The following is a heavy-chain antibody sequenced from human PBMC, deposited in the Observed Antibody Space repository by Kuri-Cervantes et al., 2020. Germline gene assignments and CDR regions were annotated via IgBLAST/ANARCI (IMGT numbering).Heavy chain of an antibody. Sequence: ASVKVSCKVSGYTLTELSMHWVRQAPGKGLEWMGGFDPEDGETIYAQKFQGRVTMTEDTSTDTAYMELSSLRSEDTAVYYCATDVRTKGAFDYWGQGTLVTDSS. CDR1: GYTLTELS. J-gene: IGHJ4*02. D-gene: IGHD2/OR15-2a*01. CDR2: FDPEDGET. CDR3: ATDVRTKGAFDY. V-gene: IGHV1-24*01.